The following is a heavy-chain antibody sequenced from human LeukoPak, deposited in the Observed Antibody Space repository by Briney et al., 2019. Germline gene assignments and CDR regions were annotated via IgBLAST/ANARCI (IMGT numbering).Heavy chain of an antibody. CDR1: GYTFTSYD. D-gene: IGHD5-12*01. J-gene: IGHJ4*02. CDR3: ARGARYSGYDFDY. Sequence: SVKVSCKASGYTFTSYDINWVRQATGQGLEWMGWMNPNSGNTGYAQKFQGRVTMTRNTSISTAYMELSSLRSEDTAVYYCARGARYSGYDFDYWGQGTLVTVSS. CDR2: MNPNSGNT. V-gene: IGHV1-8*01.